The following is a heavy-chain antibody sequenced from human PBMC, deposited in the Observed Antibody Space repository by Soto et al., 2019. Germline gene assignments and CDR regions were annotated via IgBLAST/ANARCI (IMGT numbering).Heavy chain of an antibody. CDR3: ARGGSSWYGAWFDP. Sequence: SETLSLTCTVSGGSVSSSYWSWIRQPPGKGLEWIGYIYDDVSTNYNPSLKSRVTISVDTSKNHFSLKLSSVTAADTAVYYCARGGSSWYGAWFDPWGQGTLVTGSS. CDR1: GGSVSSSY. D-gene: IGHD6-13*01. CDR2: IYDDVST. J-gene: IGHJ5*02. V-gene: IGHV4-59*02.